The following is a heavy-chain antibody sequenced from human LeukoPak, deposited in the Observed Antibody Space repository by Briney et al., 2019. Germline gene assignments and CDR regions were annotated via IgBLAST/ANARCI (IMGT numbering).Heavy chain of an antibody. J-gene: IGHJ4*02. Sequence: PGGSLRLSXAASGFTFSIYTMNWVRQAPGKGLEWLSSISTSSHYIYYADSVKGRVTISRDNAKSSLYLQLDSLRAEDTAVYYCARDQCSTTTCPIDYWGQGTLVTVAS. CDR3: ARDQCSTTTCPIDY. V-gene: IGHV3-21*01. CDR2: ISTSSHYI. D-gene: IGHD2-2*01. CDR1: GFTFSIYT.